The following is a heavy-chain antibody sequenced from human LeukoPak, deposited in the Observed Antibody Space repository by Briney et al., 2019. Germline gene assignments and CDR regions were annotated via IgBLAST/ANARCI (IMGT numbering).Heavy chain of an antibody. Sequence: PGGSLRLSCAASGFTFSSYAMNWVRQAPGKGLEWVSTISDSGGGTYYADSVKGRFTISRDNSKNTVVLQMNSLRAEDTALYYCARLSLGHWGQGTLVTVSS. J-gene: IGHJ4*02. CDR3: ARLSLGH. CDR2: ISDSGGGT. D-gene: IGHD7-27*01. V-gene: IGHV3-23*01. CDR1: GFTFSSYA.